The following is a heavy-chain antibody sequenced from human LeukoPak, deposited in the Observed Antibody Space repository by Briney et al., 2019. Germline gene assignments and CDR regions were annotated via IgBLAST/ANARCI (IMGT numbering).Heavy chain of an antibody. J-gene: IGHJ4*02. D-gene: IGHD3-3*01. CDR2: ISGSGGST. CDR3: AKDLRFLEWLLPKPELDY. V-gene: IGHV3-23*01. Sequence: GGSLRLSCAASGFTFSSYAMSWVRQAPGKGLEWVSAISGSGGSTYYADSVKGRFTISRDNSKNTLYLQMNSLRAEDTAVYYCAKDLRFLEWLLPKPELDYWGQGTLVTVSS. CDR1: GFTFSSYA.